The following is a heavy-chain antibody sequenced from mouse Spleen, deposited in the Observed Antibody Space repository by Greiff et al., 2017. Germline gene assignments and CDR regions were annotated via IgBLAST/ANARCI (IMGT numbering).Heavy chain of an antibody. Sequence: VQVVESGAELVKPGASVKISCKASGYAFSSYWMNWVKQRPGKGLEWIGQIHPGDGDTNYNGKFKGKATLTADKSSSTAYMQLSSLTSEDSAVYFCARDSYYGNYPFDVWGAGTTVTVSS. CDR2: IHPGDGDT. CDR1: GYAFSSYW. J-gene: IGHJ1*01. D-gene: IGHD2-10*01. CDR3: ARDSYYGNYPFDV. V-gene: IGHV1-80*01.